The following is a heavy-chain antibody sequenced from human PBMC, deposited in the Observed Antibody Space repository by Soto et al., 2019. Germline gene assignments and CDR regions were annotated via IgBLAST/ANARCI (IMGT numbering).Heavy chain of an antibody. D-gene: IGHD3-10*01. J-gene: IGHJ6*04. Sequence: XETLSLTCTVSGCSVSSGSYYWSWIRQPPGKGLEWIGYIYYSGSTNYNPSLKSRVTISVDTSKNQFSLKLSSVTAADTAVYYCARDGMVRGEYYYYYGMDVWGKGTTVTVS. CDR3: ARDGMVRGEYYYYYGMDV. CDR1: GCSVSSGSYY. CDR2: IYYSGST. V-gene: IGHV4-61*01.